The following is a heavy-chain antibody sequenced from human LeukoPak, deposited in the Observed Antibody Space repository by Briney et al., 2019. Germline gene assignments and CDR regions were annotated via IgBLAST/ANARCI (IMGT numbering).Heavy chain of an antibody. J-gene: IGHJ4*02. V-gene: IGHV4-39*01. CDR2: IYYSGST. D-gene: IGHD1-26*01. Sequence: PSETLSLTCTVSGGSISSINYYWGWIRQPPGKGLEWIGSIYYSGSTKYNPSLKSRVTISVDTSKNQFSLKLSSVTAADTAVYYCARQAGATWDYFDYWGQGTLVTVSS. CDR1: GGSISSINYY. CDR3: ARQAGATWDYFDY.